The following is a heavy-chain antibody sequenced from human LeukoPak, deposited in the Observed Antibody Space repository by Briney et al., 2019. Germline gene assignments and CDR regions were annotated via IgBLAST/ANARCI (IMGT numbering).Heavy chain of an antibody. D-gene: IGHD3-3*01. CDR3: ARALGAVLGITIFGVDSAFDI. CDR2: ISSSSSTI. V-gene: IGHV3-48*01. Sequence: GGSLRLSCAASGFTFRSYSMNWVRQAPGKGLEWVSYISSSSSTIYYADSVKGRFTISRDNAKNSLYLQMNSLRAEDTAVYYCARALGAVLGITIFGVDSAFDIWGQGTMVTVSS. CDR1: GFTFRSYS. J-gene: IGHJ3*02.